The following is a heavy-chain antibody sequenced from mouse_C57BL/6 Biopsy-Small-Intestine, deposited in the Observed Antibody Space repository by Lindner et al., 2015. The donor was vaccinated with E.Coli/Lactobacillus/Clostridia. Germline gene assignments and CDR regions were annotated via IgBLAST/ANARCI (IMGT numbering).Heavy chain of an antibody. J-gene: IGHJ4*01. Sequence: SVKVSCKASGYTFSNYDISWVRQATGQGLEWLGWMNPNSGNLGYTEKLLGRVTMTWDTSISTAYMELRNLRSEDTAVYYCARRRGECGGACYSDYWGQGTLVTVSS. D-gene: IGHD1-1*02. V-gene: IGHV1-81*01. CDR2: MNPNSGNL. CDR1: GYTFSNYD. CDR3: ARRRGECGGACYSDY.